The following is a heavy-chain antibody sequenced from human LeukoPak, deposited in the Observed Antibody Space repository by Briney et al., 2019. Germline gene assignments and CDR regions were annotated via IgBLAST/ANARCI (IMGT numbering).Heavy chain of an antibody. J-gene: IGHJ5*02. V-gene: IGHV3-66*04. CDR3: ARQQAYGDYDP. D-gene: IGHD4-17*01. CDR1: GFTVSSNY. CDR2: IYSGGST. Sequence: QSGGSLRLSCAASGFTVSSNYMSWVRQAPGKGLEWVSVIYSGGSTYYADSVKGRFTISRDNSKNTLYLQMNSLRAEDTAVYYCARQQAYGDYDPWGQGTLVTVSS.